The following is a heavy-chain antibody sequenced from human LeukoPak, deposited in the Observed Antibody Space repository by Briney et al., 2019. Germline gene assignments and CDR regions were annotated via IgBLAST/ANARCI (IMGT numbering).Heavy chain of an antibody. CDR1: GYSFTSYW. CDR2: IHPRDSDT. Sequence: GESLKISCKGSGYSFTSYWIGWVRQMPGKGLEWMRIIHPRDSDTRYSPSFQGQVTMSADKSISTAYLQRSSLKVSDTAMYYCARRTYDVLTGTPSSVRKNWFDSWGQGTLVTVSS. D-gene: IGHD3/OR15-3a*01. CDR3: ARRTYDVLTGTPSSVRKNWFDS. J-gene: IGHJ5*01. V-gene: IGHV5-51*01.